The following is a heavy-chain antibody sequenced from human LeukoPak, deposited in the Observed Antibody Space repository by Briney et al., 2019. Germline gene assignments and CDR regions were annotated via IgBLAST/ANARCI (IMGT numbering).Heavy chain of an antibody. D-gene: IGHD3-3*01. CDR2: INPNSGGT. Sequence: ASVKVSFKASGYTFTGYYMHWVRQAPGQGLEWMGWINPNSGGTNYAQKFQGRVTMTRDTSISTAYMELSRLRSDDTAVYYCARTYYDFWSGRSGAFDIWGQGTMVTVSS. J-gene: IGHJ3*02. CDR3: ARTYYDFWSGRSGAFDI. V-gene: IGHV1-2*02. CDR1: GYTFTGYY.